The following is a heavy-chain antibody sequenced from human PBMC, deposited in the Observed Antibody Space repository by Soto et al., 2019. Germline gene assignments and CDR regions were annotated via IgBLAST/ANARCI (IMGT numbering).Heavy chain of an antibody. CDR3: VRLIGNSWLDS. V-gene: IGHV6-1*01. Sequence: QTLSLTCDISGDSVSTNTATWDWIRQSPSRGLEWLGRTYYRSRWYFDYAVSVKSRITISPDISNNQVSLQLTSVTPDDTAIYYCVRLIGNSWLDSWGQGTLVTVPQ. D-gene: IGHD3-22*01. CDR1: GDSVSTNTAT. J-gene: IGHJ5*01. CDR2: TYYRSRWYF.